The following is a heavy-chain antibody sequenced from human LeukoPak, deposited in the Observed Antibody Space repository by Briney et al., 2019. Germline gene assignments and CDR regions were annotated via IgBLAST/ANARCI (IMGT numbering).Heavy chain of an antibody. CDR2: ISGRGGST. J-gene: IGHJ3*02. CDR3: AKELLWFGELLSDDAFDI. Sequence: GGSLRLSCAASGFTLSSYAMSWVRQAPGKGLEWVSAISGRGGSTYYADSVKGRFTISRDNSKNTLYLQMNSLRVEDTAVYYCAKELLWFGELLSDDAFDIWGQGTMVTVSS. V-gene: IGHV3-23*01. D-gene: IGHD3-10*01. CDR1: GFTLSSYA.